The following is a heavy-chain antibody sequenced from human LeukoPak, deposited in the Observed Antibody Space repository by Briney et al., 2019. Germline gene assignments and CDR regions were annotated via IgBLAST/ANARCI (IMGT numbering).Heavy chain of an antibody. Sequence: ASVKVSCKASGYTFTNYGLSWVRQATGQGLEWMGWMNPNSGNTGYAQKSQGRVTITRNTSISTAYMELSSLRSEDTAVYYCAREVYYYDSSGYYSGIDYWGQGTLVTVSS. V-gene: IGHV1-8*03. D-gene: IGHD3-22*01. CDR1: GYTFTNYG. CDR3: AREVYYYDSSGYYSGIDY. CDR2: MNPNSGNT. J-gene: IGHJ4*02.